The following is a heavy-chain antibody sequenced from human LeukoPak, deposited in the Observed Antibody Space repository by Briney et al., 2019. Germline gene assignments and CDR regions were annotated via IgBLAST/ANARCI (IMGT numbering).Heavy chain of an antibody. CDR1: GGSILDNRGD. Sequence: SETLCLSSSVSGGSILDNRGDWGWIRPPPGKGLEWIGSIYDSGTTHCNPSLKSRVTISEDASKNQFSLKLSSVTAADTGVCYCARQRLSGNQGCGWFHTWGQGTLVTVSS. CDR3: ARQRLSGNQGCGWFHT. D-gene: IGHD4-23*01. V-gene: IGHV4-39*01. J-gene: IGHJ5*02. CDR2: IYDSGTT.